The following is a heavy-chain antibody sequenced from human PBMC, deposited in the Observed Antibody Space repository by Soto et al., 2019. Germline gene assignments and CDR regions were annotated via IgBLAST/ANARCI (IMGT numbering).Heavy chain of an antibody. CDR1: GYRFTSYW. V-gene: IGHV5-51*01. D-gene: IGHD3-9*01. CDR2: IYPGDSDT. Sequence: GASLKISCKGSGYRFTSYWIGWVRQMPGKGLEWMGIIYPGDSDTRYSPSFQGQVTISADKSISTAYLQWSSLKASDTAMYYCASPNSTYYDILTGPRDAFDIWGQGTMVTVSS. J-gene: IGHJ3*02. CDR3: ASPNSTYYDILTGPRDAFDI.